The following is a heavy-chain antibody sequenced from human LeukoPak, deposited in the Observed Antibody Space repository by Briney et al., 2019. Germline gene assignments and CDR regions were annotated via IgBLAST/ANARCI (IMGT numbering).Heavy chain of an antibody. Sequence: PGGSLRLSCTASGFTFGDYAMSWVRQAPGKGLGWVGFIRSKAYGGTTEYAASVKGRFTISRDDSKSIAYLQMNSLKTEDTAVYYCTRDRILRFLEWFHMDVWGKGTTVTVSS. CDR3: TRDRILRFLEWFHMDV. D-gene: IGHD3-3*01. CDR1: GFTFGDYA. J-gene: IGHJ6*03. V-gene: IGHV3-49*04. CDR2: IRSKAYGGTT.